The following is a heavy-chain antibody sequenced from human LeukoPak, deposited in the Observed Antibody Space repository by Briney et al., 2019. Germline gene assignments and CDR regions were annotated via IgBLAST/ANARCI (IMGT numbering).Heavy chain of an antibody. CDR1: GGSISSGDYY. D-gene: IGHD3-16*02. V-gene: IGHV4-30-4*08. CDR3: ARRFIGFDP. CDR2: IYYSGST. J-gene: IGHJ5*02. Sequence: SETLSLTCTVSGGSISSGDYYWRWLRQPPGKGLEWVGYIYYSGSTYYNPSLKSRVTISVDTSKNQFSLKLSSVTAADTAVYYCARRFIGFDPWGQGTLVTVSS.